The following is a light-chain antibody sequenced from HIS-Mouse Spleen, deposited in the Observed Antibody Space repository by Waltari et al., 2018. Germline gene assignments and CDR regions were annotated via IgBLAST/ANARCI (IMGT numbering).Light chain of an antibody. J-gene: IGLJ2*01. CDR2: EDI. V-gene: IGLV3-10*01. CDR3: YSTDSSGNHRV. CDR1: ALPKKY. Sequence: SYELTQPPSVSVSPGQTARITCSGDALPKKYAYWYQQKSGQAPVLVIYEDIKRPAGIPEGFSGSSSGTMATVTISGAQVEDEADYYCYSTDSSGNHRVFGGGTKLTVL.